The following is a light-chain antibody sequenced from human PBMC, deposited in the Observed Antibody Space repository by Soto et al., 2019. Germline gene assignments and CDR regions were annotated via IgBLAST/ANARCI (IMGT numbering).Light chain of an antibody. CDR1: SSDVGGYNY. Sequence: QSALTQPASVSGSPGQSITISCTGTSSDVGGYNYVSWYQQHPGKAPKLMIYDVSNRPSGVSNRFSGSKSGNTASLPISGLQAEDEADYYCSSYTSSSPLVVFGGGTKLTVL. CDR3: SSYTSSSPLVV. CDR2: DVS. V-gene: IGLV2-14*01. J-gene: IGLJ2*01.